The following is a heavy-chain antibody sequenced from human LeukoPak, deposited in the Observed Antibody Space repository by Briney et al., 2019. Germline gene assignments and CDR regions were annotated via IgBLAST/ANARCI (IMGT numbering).Heavy chain of an antibody. CDR2: IYYSGST. CDR3: ARTGCSRGSCYRYYYYGMDV. V-gene: IGHV4-59*01. D-gene: IGHD2-15*01. J-gene: IGHJ6*02. CDR1: GGSISSYY. Sequence: SETLSLTCTVSGGSISSYYWSWIRQPPGKGLEWIGYIYYSGSTNYNPSLKSRVTISVDTSNNQFSLKLSSVTAADTAVYYCARTGCSRGSCYRYYYYGMDVWGQGTTVTVSS.